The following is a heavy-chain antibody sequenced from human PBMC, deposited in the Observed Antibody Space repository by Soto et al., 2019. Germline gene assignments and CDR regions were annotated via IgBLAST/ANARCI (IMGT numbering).Heavy chain of an antibody. D-gene: IGHD3-9*01. CDR2: ISSSSSTI. CDR3: ARDPYYDILTGYYSGYY. J-gene: IGHJ4*02. Sequence: GGSLRLSCAASGFTFSSYSMNWVRQAPGKGLEWVSYISSSSSTIYYADSVKGRFTISRDNAKNSLYLQMNSLRAEDTAVYYCARDPYYDILTGYYSGYYWGQGTLVTVSS. CDR1: GFTFSSYS. V-gene: IGHV3-48*01.